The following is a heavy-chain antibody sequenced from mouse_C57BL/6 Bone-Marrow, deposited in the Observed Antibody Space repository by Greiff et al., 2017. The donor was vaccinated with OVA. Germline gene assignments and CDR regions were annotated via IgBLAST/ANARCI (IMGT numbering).Heavy chain of an antibody. CDR3: TRRRGPNFPDY. D-gene: IGHD4-1*01. CDR2: IHPNSGST. Sequence: QVQLQQPGAELVKPGASVKLSCKASGYTFTSYWMHWVKQRPGQGLEWIGMIHPNSGSTNYNEKFKGKATLTADKSSSTAYMELRSLTSEDSAVYYCTRRRGPNFPDYWGQGTTLTVSS. CDR1: GYTFTSYW. V-gene: IGHV1-64*01. J-gene: IGHJ2*01.